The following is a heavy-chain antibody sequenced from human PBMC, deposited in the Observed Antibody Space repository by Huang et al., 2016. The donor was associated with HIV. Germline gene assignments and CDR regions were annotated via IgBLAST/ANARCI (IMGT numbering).Heavy chain of an antibody. V-gene: IGHV3-30*02. CDR2: MRSDRTHH. CDR1: GCTFGGYG. J-gene: IGHJ6*03. CDR3: AKDPHDNGDYSLYQYYYYLDV. Sequence: QVQLVESGGGVVQPGGSQRLSCSESGCTFGGYGMHWVRQGPGKGREWVAFMRSDRTHHFYADSLKGRIIISRDNARNKLFLQVNSLRSEDAGVYYCAKDPHDNGDYSLYQYYYYLDVWGKGTTVTVSS. D-gene: IGHD4-17*01.